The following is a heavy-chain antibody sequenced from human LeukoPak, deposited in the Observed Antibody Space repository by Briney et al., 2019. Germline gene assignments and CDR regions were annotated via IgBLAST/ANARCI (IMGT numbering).Heavy chain of an antibody. CDR2: IYPGDSDT. Sequence: GESLKISCKGSGYSFTSYWIGWVRQMPGKGLEWMGIIYPGDSDTRYSPSFQGQVTTSADKSISTAYLQWSSLKASDTAMYYCARSYYGSGSQYYFDYWGQGTLVTVSS. V-gene: IGHV5-51*01. J-gene: IGHJ4*02. D-gene: IGHD3-10*01. CDR1: GYSFTSYW. CDR3: ARSYYGSGSQYYFDY.